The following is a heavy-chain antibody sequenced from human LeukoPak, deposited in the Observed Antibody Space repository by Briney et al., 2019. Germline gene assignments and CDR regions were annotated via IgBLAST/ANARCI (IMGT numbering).Heavy chain of an antibody. V-gene: IGHV3-48*01. CDR1: ASTFSSYR. Sequence: GGSLRLSCVASASTFSSYRMNWVRQAPGKGLEWVSYISSSSAIYYADSVKGRFTISKDNAKNSLYLQMNSLRAEDTAVYYCARRWEAAGTYGYYMDVWGKGTTVTVS. CDR3: ARRWEAAGTYGYYMDV. CDR2: ISSSSAI. J-gene: IGHJ6*03. D-gene: IGHD2-8*01.